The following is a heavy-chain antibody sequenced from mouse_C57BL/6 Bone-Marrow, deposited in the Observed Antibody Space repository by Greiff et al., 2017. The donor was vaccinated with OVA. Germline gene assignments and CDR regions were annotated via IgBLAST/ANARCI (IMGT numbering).Heavy chain of an antibody. V-gene: IGHV1-15*01. D-gene: IGHD2-5*01. CDR3: TRGYSNYYAMDY. CDR2: IDPETGGT. J-gene: IGHJ4*01. Sequence: VQLQQSGAELVRPGASVTLSCKASGYTFTDYEMHWVKQTPVHGLEWIGAIDPETGGTAYNQKFKGKAILTADQSSSPAYMELRSLTSEDSAVYYCTRGYSNYYAMDYWGQGTSVTVSS. CDR1: GYTFTDYE.